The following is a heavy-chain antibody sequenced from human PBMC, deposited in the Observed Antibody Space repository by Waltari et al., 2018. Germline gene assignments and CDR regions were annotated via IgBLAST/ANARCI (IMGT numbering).Heavy chain of an antibody. J-gene: IGHJ6*02. Sequence: QVQLVQSGAEVKKPGASVKVSCKASGYTFTSYYMHWVRQAPGQGLEWMGIINPSGGSTSYAQKFQGRVTMTRDTSTSTVYMELSSLRSEDTAVYYCARDSHTKGYYYYYGMDVWGQGTTVTVSS. CDR3: ARDSHTKGYYYYYGMDV. CDR1: GYTFTSYY. V-gene: IGHV1-46*01. CDR2: INPSGGST. D-gene: IGHD3-3*01.